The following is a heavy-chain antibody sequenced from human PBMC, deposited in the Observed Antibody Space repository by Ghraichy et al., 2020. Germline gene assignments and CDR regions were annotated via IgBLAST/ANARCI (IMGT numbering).Heavy chain of an antibody. CDR2: IYYSGST. CDR3: ARDPRWEAVAGTRSDY. CDR1: GGSISSSSYY. Sequence: SETLSLTCTVSGGSISSSSYYWGWLRQPPGKGLEWIGSIYYSGSTYYNPSLKSRVTISVDTSKNPFSLKLSSAAAAATAVYYCARDPRWEAVAGTRSDYWGQGTLVTVSS. J-gene: IGHJ4*02. V-gene: IGHV4-39*01. D-gene: IGHD6-19*01.